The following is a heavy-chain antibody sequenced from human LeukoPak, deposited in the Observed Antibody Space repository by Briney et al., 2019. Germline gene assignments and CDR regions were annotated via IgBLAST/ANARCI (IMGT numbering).Heavy chain of an antibody. CDR2: ISSSSSYT. Sequence: GGSLRLSCAVSGFTFSDYYMSWIRQAPGKGLEWVSYISSSSSYTNYADSVKGRFTISRDNAKNSLYLQMNSLRAEDTAVYYCAREYSSGWYSSFHFDYWGQGTLVTVSS. CDR1: GFTFSDYY. D-gene: IGHD6-19*01. CDR3: AREYSSGWYSSFHFDY. V-gene: IGHV3-11*06. J-gene: IGHJ4*02.